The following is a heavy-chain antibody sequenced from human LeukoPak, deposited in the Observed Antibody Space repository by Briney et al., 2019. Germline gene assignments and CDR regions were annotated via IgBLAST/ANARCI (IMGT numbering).Heavy chain of an antibody. V-gene: IGHV3-43*01. J-gene: IGHJ4*02. CDR1: GFTFDDYA. Sequence: GGSLRLSCAASGFTFDDYAMHWVRQAPGKGLEWVSLISWDGAYTYYTDSVRGRLTTSRDNSRNSLYLQMNSLKNEDTALYYCAKGVVMTAQGRWLPPVDWGQGTLVTVSS. CDR2: ISWDGAYT. D-gene: IGHD5-24*01. CDR3: AKGVVMTAQGRWLPPVD.